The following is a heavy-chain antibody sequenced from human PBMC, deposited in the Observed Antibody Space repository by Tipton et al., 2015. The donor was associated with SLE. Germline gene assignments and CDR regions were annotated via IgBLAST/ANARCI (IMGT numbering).Heavy chain of an antibody. V-gene: IGHV4-4*02. D-gene: IGHD3-9*01. CDR3: ASGILTGYAAFDI. CDR2: INHSGST. Sequence: SCVRQFPGKGLQWIGEINHSGSTNYNPSLKSRVTISVDTSKNQFSLQLSSMTAADTAVYYCASGILTGYAAFDIWGPGTMVTVSS. J-gene: IGHJ3*02.